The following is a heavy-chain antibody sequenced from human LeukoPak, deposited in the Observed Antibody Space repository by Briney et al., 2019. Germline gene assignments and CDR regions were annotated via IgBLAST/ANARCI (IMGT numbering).Heavy chain of an antibody. V-gene: IGHV1-2*02. CDR1: GYTFTGYY. CDR2: INPNSGGT. J-gene: IGHJ3*02. D-gene: IGHD5-24*01. Sequence: GASVNVSCKASGYTFTGYYMHWVRQAPGQGLEWMGWINPNSGGTNYAQKFQGRVTMTRDTSTSTAYMELSRLRSDDTAVYYCAREMATTRDAFDIWGQGTMVTVPS. CDR3: AREMATTRDAFDI.